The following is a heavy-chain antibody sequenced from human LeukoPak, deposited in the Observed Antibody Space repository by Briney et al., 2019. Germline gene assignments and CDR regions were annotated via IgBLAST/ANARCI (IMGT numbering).Heavy chain of an antibody. CDR1: GDSISSYY. CDR3: ARHSSSWSTFHY. CDR2: IYYSGST. J-gene: IGHJ4*02. V-gene: IGHV4-59*08. Sequence: SETLSLTCTVSGDSISSYYWSWIRQPPGKGLEGMGYIYYSGSTDYNPSLKSRVTISVDTSKNQFSLKLSSVTAADTAVYYCARHSSSWSTFHYWGQGTLVTVSS. D-gene: IGHD6-13*01.